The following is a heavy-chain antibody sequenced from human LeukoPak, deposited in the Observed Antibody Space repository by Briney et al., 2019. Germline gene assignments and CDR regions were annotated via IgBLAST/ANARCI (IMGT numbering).Heavy chain of an antibody. Sequence: SETLSLTCAVSGVSLSSNNWWTWVRQPPGKGLEWIGEIYHSGETNYKSSLKSRVTISVDKSKNQFSLEMRSVTAADTAVYYCARSILRAMVRGVMGYWGQGTLVTVSS. CDR1: GVSLSSNNW. CDR3: ARSILRAMVRGVMGY. V-gene: IGHV4-4*02. J-gene: IGHJ4*02. CDR2: IYHSGET. D-gene: IGHD3-10*01.